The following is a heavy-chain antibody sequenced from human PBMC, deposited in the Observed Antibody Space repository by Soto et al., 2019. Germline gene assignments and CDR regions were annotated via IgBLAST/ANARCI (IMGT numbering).Heavy chain of an antibody. V-gene: IGHV1-3*01. CDR1: GYTFTRYA. D-gene: IGHD2-15*01. J-gene: IGHJ5*02. Sequence: AAVKVSCKASGYTFTRYAMHWVRQSPGQRLDWMGWINAGNGNKKYSQKFQGRVTITRDTSASTAYMELSSLRSEDTAVYYCARGFRGRHADGFDPWGQGTLVTVSS. CDR3: ARGFRGRHADGFDP. CDR2: INAGNGNK.